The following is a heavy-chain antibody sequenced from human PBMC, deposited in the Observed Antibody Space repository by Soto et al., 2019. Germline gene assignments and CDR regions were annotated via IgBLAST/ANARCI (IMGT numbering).Heavy chain of an antibody. CDR2: INPLPTSGST. V-gene: IGHV1-46*01. D-gene: IGHD6-13*01. CDR1: GYIFTNYY. J-gene: IGHJ4*02. CDR3: ARDLAAAAY. Sequence: QVQLVQSGAEVKKPGASVKVSCKASGYIFTNYYIHWMRQAPGQGLEWMAIINPLPTSGSTNYARKFQGRVTVTRDTSTSTVYLELSSLRSDYTAVYYCARDLAAAAYWGQGTLVTVSS.